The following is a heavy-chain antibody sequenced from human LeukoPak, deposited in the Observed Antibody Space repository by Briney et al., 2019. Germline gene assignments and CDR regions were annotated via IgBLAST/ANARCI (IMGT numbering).Heavy chain of an antibody. CDR1: GGSISSSNW. D-gene: IGHD3-22*01. CDR2: IYHSGST. Sequence: SETLSLTCAVSGGSISSSNWWSWVRQPPGKGLEWIGEIYHSGSTNYNPSLKSRVTISVDKSKNQFSLKLSSVTAADTAVYYCARLYYYDSSGYYPAIPFDYWGQGTLVTVSS. V-gene: IGHV4-4*02. CDR3: ARLYYYDSSGYYPAIPFDY. J-gene: IGHJ4*02.